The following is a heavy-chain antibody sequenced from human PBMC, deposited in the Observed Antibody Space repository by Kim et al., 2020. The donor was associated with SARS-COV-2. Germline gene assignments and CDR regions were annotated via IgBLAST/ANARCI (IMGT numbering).Heavy chain of an antibody. D-gene: IGHD2-15*01. CDR3: ARQDGGYRYFDL. V-gene: IGHV5-51*01. J-gene: IGHJ2*01. Sequence: RYSPSFQGQVTISADKSISTAYLQWSSLKASDTAMYYCARQDGGYRYFDLWGRGTLVTVSS.